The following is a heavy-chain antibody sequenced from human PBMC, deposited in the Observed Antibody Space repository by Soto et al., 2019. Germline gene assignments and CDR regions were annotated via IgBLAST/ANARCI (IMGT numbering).Heavy chain of an antibody. CDR3: ARIKFPPGHGGRMYYFDY. J-gene: IGHJ4*02. CDR2: IFSNDEK. CDR1: GFSLSNARMG. V-gene: IGHV2-26*01. Sequence: QVTLKESGPVLVKPTETLTLTCTVSGFSLSNARMGVSWIRQPPVKALEWLAHIFSNDEKSYSTSLKSTLTISKDTSQSQVVLTSTTMDPVDTATYYCARIKFPPGHGGRMYYFDYWGQVTLVTVSA. D-gene: IGHD2-8*01.